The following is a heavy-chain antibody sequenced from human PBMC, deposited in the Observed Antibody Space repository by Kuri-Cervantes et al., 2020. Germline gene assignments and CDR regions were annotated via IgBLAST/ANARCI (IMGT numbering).Heavy chain of an antibody. V-gene: IGHV1-18*01. D-gene: IGHD3-16*01. CDR1: GYTFTNYG. Sequence: ASVKVSCKASGYTFTNYGMSWVRQXPGQGLEWMGWISANNGNTNYAQKLQGRVTMTTDTSANTAYMELRGLRSDDTAVYYCARXXGYILGYWGQGTLVTVSS. CDR3: ARXXGYILGY. J-gene: IGHJ4*02. CDR2: ISANNGNT.